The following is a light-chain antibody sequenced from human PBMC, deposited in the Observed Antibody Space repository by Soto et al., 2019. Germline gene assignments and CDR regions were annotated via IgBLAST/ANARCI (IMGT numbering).Light chain of an antibody. CDR3: QQYNEWPPWT. V-gene: IGKV3-15*01. CDR1: QSVGTK. J-gene: IGKJ1*01. CDR2: GAS. Sequence: EVVMTQSPAALSVSPGERATLSCRASQSVGTKLAWYQQKPGQAPRLLMYGASTRATGIPDRFTGSGSGTDSTLTISSLQSEDVAVYYCQQYNEWPPWTFGQGTKVEVQ.